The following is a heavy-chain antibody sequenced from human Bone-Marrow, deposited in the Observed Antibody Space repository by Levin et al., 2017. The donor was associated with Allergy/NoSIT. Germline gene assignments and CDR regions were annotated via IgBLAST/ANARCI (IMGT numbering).Heavy chain of an antibody. D-gene: IGHD2-2*02. CDR1: GFTFSTHG. J-gene: IGHJ6*02. Sequence: PGGSLRLSCAASGFTFSTHGMYWVRQTPGKGLEWVAVISYDGSDKYYADSVKGRFSISRDNSRNTVYLQMNSLRAEDTAVYYCAKGGSRYCRSSICYTSYNGMDVWGQGTTVTVSS. CDR2: ISYDGSDK. CDR3: AKGGSRYCRSSICYTSYNGMDV. V-gene: IGHV3-30*18.